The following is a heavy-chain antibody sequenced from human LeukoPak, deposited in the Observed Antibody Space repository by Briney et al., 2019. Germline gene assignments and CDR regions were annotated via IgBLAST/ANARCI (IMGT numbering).Heavy chain of an antibody. CDR1: GYTFTDYY. Sequence: APVKVSCKASGYTFTDYYMHWVRQAPGQGLEWMGWINPNSGGTSYPQKFQGRVTMTRDTSISTAYMELSRLRSDDTAVYYCARDLHTLSAAGLPGYFQHWGQGTLVIVSS. D-gene: IGHD6-13*01. V-gene: IGHV1-2*02. J-gene: IGHJ1*01. CDR3: ARDLHTLSAAGLPGYFQH. CDR2: INPNSGGT.